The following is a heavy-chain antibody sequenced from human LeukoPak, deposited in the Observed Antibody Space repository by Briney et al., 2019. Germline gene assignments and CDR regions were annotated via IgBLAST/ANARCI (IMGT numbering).Heavy chain of an antibody. CDR2: ISGSGGST. Sequence: GGSLRLSCAASGFTFSSYAMSWVRQAPGKGLEWVSAISGSGGSTYYADSVKGRFTISRDNSKNTLYLQMNSLRAEDTAVYYCARGNTYGDYLLGDNWGQGTLVTVSS. V-gene: IGHV3-23*01. D-gene: IGHD4-17*01. J-gene: IGHJ4*02. CDR1: GFTFSSYA. CDR3: ARGNTYGDYLLGDN.